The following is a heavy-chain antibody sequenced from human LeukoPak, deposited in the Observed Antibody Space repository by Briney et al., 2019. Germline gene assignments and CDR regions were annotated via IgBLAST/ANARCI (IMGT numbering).Heavy chain of an antibody. CDR3: ARDRLHYGEYEKTFDY. Sequence: GGSLRLSCAASGFTFSNYGMNWVRQAPGKGLEWVSYITFSSSIIYYADSVKGRFTISRDNAKNSLYLQMNSLRAEDTAVYYCARDRLHYGEYEKTFDYWGQGTLVSVSS. CDR1: GFTFSNYG. CDR2: ITFSSSII. D-gene: IGHD4-17*01. J-gene: IGHJ4*02. V-gene: IGHV3-48*01.